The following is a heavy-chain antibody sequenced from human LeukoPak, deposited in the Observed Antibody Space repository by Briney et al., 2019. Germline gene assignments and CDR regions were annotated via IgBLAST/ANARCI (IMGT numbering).Heavy chain of an antibody. Sequence: GGSLRLSGAASGFTFSDYYRSWIPQAPGKGREWFSYISSSSSYTNSADSVKGRFTISRDNAKNSLYLQMNSLRAEDTAVYYCARANYYDSSGSLDYWGKRTLVTVSS. J-gene: IGHJ4*02. CDR3: ARANYYDSSGSLDY. CDR1: GFTFSDYY. CDR2: ISSSSSYT. V-gene: IGHV3-11*05. D-gene: IGHD3-22*01.